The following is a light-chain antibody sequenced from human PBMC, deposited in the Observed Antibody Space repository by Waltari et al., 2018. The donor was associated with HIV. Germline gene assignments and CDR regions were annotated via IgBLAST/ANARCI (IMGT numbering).Light chain of an antibody. V-gene: IGLV3-1*01. J-gene: IGLJ2*01. CDR3: QAWDSSTVVV. CDR2: QDS. Sequence: SYELTQPPSVSVSPGQTASITCSGAQLGDKYACWYQQKPGQSPVLVIYQDSKRPSGIPERFSGSNSGNTATLTISGTQAMDEADYYCQAWDSSTVVVFGGGTKLTVL. CDR1: QLGDKY.